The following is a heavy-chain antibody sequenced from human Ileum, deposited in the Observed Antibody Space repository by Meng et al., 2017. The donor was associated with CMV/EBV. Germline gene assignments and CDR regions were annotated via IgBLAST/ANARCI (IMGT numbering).Heavy chain of an antibody. J-gene: IGHJ6*02. CDR3: ATGKYYYNGMDV. CDR1: GDSISNYY. V-gene: IGHV4-59*01. Sequence: SETLSLTCTISGDSISNYYWSWIRQPPGKGLEWLGYIYYTGSTNYNPSLKSRVTISVDTSKKQFSLKLNSVTPADTAVYYCATGKYYYNGMDVWGQGTTVTVSS. CDR2: IYYTGST.